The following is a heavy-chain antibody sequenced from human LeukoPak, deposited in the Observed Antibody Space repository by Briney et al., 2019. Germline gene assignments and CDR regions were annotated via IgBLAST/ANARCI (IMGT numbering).Heavy chain of an antibody. CDR1: GGTFSSYA. J-gene: IGHJ4*02. Sequence: GASVKVSCKASGGTFSSYAISWVRQAPGQGLEWMGGIIPIFGTANYAQKFQGRVTITADESTSTAYMELSSLRSEDTAVYYCARSVYGSGSSYFDYWGQGTLVTVSS. CDR2: IIPIFGTA. D-gene: IGHD3-10*01. V-gene: IGHV1-69*13. CDR3: ARSVYGSGSSYFDY.